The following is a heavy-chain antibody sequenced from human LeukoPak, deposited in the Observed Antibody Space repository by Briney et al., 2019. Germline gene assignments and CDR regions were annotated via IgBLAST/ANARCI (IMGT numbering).Heavy chain of an antibody. CDR1: GFTFSSYA. CDR3: AKDGSLGAAGTIEYFQH. J-gene: IGHJ1*01. CDR2: ISGSGGST. V-gene: IGHV3-23*01. Sequence: GGSLRLSCAASGFTFSSYAMSWVRQAPGKGLEWVSAISGSGGSTYYADSVKGRFTISRDNSKNTLYLQMNSLRAEDTAVYYCAKDGSLGAAGTIEYFQHWGQGTLVTVSS. D-gene: IGHD6-13*01.